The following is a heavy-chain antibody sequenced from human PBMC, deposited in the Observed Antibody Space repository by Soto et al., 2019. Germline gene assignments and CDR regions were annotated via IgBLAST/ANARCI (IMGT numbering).Heavy chain of an antibody. CDR3: ARDRAPTTVTTYISFCY. CDR2: ISAYNGNT. Sequence: QVQLVQSGAEVKKPGASVKVSCKASGYTFTSYGISCVRQAPGQGLEWMGWISAYNGNTNYAQKLQGRVTMTTDTSTSTAYMELRSLRSDDTAVYYCARDRAPTTVTTYISFCYWGQGTLVTVSS. D-gene: IGHD4-17*01. J-gene: IGHJ4*02. CDR1: GYTFTSYG. V-gene: IGHV1-18*01.